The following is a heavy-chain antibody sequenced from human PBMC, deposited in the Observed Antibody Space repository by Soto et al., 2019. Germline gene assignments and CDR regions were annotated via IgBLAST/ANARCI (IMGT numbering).Heavy chain of an antibody. J-gene: IGHJ5*02. D-gene: IGHD3-3*01. CDR1: GGTFSSYA. Sequence: QVQLVRSGAEVKKPGSSVKVSCKASGGTFSSYANSWVRQAPGQGLEWMGGIIPIFGTANYAQKFQGRVTITANKSTSTAYMELSSLRSADTAVYYCARIRYYDFWSGYYMTNWFDPWGLGTLVTVSS. V-gene: IGHV1-69*06. CDR2: IIPIFGTA. CDR3: ARIRYYDFWSGYYMTNWFDP.